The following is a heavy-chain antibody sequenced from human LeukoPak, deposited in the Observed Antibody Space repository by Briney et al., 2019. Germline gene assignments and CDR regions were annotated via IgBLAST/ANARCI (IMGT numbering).Heavy chain of an antibody. V-gene: IGHV4-4*02. J-gene: IGHJ4*02. CDR1: GFTFSSYSM. CDR3: ATYYDSSGYKLDY. Sequence: GSLRPSCAASGFTFSSYSMNWVRQPPGKGLEWIGEIYHSGSTNYNPSLKSRVTISVDKSKNQFSLKLSSVTAADTAVYYCATYYDSSGYKLDYWGQGTLVTVSS. CDR2: IYHSGST. D-gene: IGHD3-22*01.